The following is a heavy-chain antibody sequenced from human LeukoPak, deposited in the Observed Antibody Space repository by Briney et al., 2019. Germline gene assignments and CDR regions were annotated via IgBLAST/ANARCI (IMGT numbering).Heavy chain of an antibody. CDR3: ARVARSSFS. Sequence: PSETLSLTCTVSGGSISSYYWSWIRQPPGKGLEWIGYIYYSGSTNYNPSLKSRVTISVDTSKNQFSLELSSVTAADTAVYYCARVARSSFSWGQGTLVTVSS. V-gene: IGHV4-59*08. J-gene: IGHJ4*02. CDR2: IYYSGST. CDR1: GGSISSYY. D-gene: IGHD6-13*01.